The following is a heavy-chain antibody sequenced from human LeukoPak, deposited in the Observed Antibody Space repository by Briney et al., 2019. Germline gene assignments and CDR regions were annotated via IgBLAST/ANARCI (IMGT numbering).Heavy chain of an antibody. V-gene: IGHV3-30-3*01. CDR3: ATIGDRRSGELYRIDY. J-gene: IGHJ4*02. CDR1: GFTFSNYA. Sequence: GGSLRLSCAASGFTFSNYAMHWVRQAPGKGLERVAVVSYDGSNKYYADSVKGRLTISRDNSKNTLYLQMNSLRAEDAAVYYCATIGDRRSGELYRIDYWGQGTLVTVSS. D-gene: IGHD1-26*01. CDR2: VSYDGSNK.